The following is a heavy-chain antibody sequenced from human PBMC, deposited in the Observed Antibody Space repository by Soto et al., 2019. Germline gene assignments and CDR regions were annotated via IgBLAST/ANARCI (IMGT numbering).Heavy chain of an antibody. CDR2: ISAYNGNT. Sequence: GASVKVSCKASGYSFTSYGIAWMRQAPGQGLEWMGWISAYNGNTDYAQKVHGRVTMTSDTSTGTAYMELGSLRSDDTAVYYCAREFVVVTAIPYNWFDPRGQGTLVTVSS. J-gene: IGHJ5*02. V-gene: IGHV1-18*01. CDR3: AREFVVVTAIPYNWFDP. D-gene: IGHD2-21*02. CDR1: GYSFTSYG.